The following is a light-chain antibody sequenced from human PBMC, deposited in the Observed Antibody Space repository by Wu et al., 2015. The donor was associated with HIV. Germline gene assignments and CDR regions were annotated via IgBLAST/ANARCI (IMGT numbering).Light chain of an antibody. Sequence: EIVMTQSPATLSVSPGERATLSCRASQSVSSKFAWYQQKPGQAPRLLIYDASTRATGIPARFSGTGSGTEFTLTINNMQSEDFAVYFCQQYHNWPQLAWTFGQGTKVEIK. J-gene: IGKJ1*01. CDR1: QSVSSK. V-gene: IGKV3D-15*01. CDR3: QQYHNWPQLAWT. CDR2: DAS.